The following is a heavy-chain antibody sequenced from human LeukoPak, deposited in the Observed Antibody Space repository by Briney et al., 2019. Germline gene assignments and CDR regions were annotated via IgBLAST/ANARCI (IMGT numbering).Heavy chain of an antibody. J-gene: IGHJ4*02. D-gene: IGHD3-10*02. CDR3: AKRRETVRGAFDY. Sequence: GGSPRLSCAASGFTFSTYDMNWVRQTPGKGLEWVSIISGSGGTTYYADSVKGRFTISRDNSKNTLYLEMNSLRADDTAVYYCAKRRETVRGAFDYWGQETLVTVSS. CDR1: GFTFSTYD. CDR2: ISGSGGTT. V-gene: IGHV3-23*01.